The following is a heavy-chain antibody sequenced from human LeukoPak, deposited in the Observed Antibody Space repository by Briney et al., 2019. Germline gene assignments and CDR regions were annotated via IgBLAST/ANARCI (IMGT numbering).Heavy chain of an antibody. CDR3: ARGGSSSWYSVSYYYYMDV. CDR2: IYYSGST. J-gene: IGHJ6*03. CDR1: GGSISSSNW. Sequence: SETLSLTCAVSGGSISSSNWWSWVRQPPGKGLDWIGEIYYSGSTNYNPSLKSRVTISVDKSKNQFSLKLSSVTAADTAVYYCARGGSSSWYSVSYYYYMDVWGKGTTVTVSS. D-gene: IGHD6-13*01. V-gene: IGHV4-4*02.